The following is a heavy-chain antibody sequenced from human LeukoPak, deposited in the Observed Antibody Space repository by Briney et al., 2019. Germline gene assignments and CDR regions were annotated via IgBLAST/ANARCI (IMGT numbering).Heavy chain of an antibody. V-gene: IGHV1-69*04. CDR2: IIPILGIA. CDR3: ARGFRILDCSGGSCYSNDY. CDR1: GGTFSSYA. J-gene: IGHJ4*02. D-gene: IGHD2-15*01. Sequence: SVKVSCKAPGGTFSSYAISWVRQAPGQGLEWMGRIIPILGIANYAQKFQGRVTITADKSTSTAYMELSSLRSEDTAVYYCARGFRILDCSGGSCYSNDYWGQGTLVTASS.